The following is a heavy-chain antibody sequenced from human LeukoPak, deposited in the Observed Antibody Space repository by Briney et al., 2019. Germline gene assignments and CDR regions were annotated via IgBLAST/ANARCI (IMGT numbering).Heavy chain of an antibody. CDR1: GFTFSSYG. J-gene: IGHJ4*02. D-gene: IGHD5-12*01. V-gene: IGHV3-30*18. Sequence: GGSLRLSCAASGFTFSSYGMHWVRQAPVKGLEWVAVISYDGSNKYYADSVKGRFTISRDNSKNTLYLQMNSLRAEDTAVYYCAKDRSNIVATLDYWGQGTLVTVSS. CDR3: AKDRSNIVATLDY. CDR2: ISYDGSNK.